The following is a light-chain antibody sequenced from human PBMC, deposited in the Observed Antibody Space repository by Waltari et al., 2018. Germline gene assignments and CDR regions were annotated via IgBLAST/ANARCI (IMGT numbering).Light chain of an antibody. J-gene: IGKJ1*01. CDR1: QSISSW. CDR2: KGS. Sequence: DIQMNMSPSTLSASVGDRVTITGRASQSISSWLAWYQQKPGKAPKLLIYKGSSLESGVPARFSGSGSGTEFTLTISSLQPDDFATYYCQQYNSYPWTFGQGTKVEIK. V-gene: IGKV1-5*03. CDR3: QQYNSYPWT.